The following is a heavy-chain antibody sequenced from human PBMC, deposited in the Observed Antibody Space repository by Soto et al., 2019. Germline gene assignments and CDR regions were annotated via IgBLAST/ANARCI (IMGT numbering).Heavy chain of an antibody. D-gene: IGHD6-13*01. CDR2: IWYDGSNK. CDR1: GFTFSSYG. J-gene: IGHJ5*02. Sequence: AGGSLRLSCAASGFTFSSYGMHWVRQAPGKGLEWVAVIWYDGSNKYYADSVKGRFTISRDNSKNTLYLQMNSLRAEDTAVYYCARGGSSSWYSPFDPWGQGTLVTVSS. V-gene: IGHV3-33*01. CDR3: ARGGSSSWYSPFDP.